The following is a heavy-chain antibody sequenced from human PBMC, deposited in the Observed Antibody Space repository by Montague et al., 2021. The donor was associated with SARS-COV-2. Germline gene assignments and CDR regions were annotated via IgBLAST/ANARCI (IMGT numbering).Heavy chain of an antibody. Sequence: SLRLSCAASGFTFSSYEMNWVRQAPGKGLEWVSHISSSGSTIYYADSVKGRFTISRDNAKNSLYLQMNSLRAEDTAVYYCAGYGGSCYLCDWFDPWGQGTLVTVSS. D-gene: IGHD2-15*01. CDR2: ISSSGSTI. V-gene: IGHV3-48*03. CDR1: GFTFSSYE. J-gene: IGHJ5*02. CDR3: AGYGGSCYLCDWFDP.